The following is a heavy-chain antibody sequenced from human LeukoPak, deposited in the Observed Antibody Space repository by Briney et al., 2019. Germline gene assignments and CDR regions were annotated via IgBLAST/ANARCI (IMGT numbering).Heavy chain of an antibody. Sequence: SETLSHTCTVSGGSISSYYWSWIRQPAGKGLEWIGRIYTSGSTNYNPSLKSRVTMSVDTSKNQFSLKLSSVTAADTAVYYCAKGWTYNWFDPWGQGTLVTVSS. V-gene: IGHV4-4*07. D-gene: IGHD3/OR15-3a*01. J-gene: IGHJ5*02. CDR1: GGSISSYY. CDR2: IYTSGST. CDR3: AKGWTYNWFDP.